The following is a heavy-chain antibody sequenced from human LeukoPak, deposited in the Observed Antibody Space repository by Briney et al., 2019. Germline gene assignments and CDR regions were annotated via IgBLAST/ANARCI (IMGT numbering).Heavy chain of an antibody. Sequence: GGSLRLSCTASGFTFGDYAMSWVRQAPGQGLEWVGFIRSKAYGGTTEYAASVKGRFTISRDDSKSIAYLQMNSLKTEDTAVYYCQIAGYCSGGSCYSEASDYWGQGTLVTVSS. CDR2: IRSKAYGGTT. D-gene: IGHD2-15*01. CDR1: GFTFGDYA. CDR3: QIAGYCSGGSCYSEASDY. J-gene: IGHJ4*02. V-gene: IGHV3-49*04.